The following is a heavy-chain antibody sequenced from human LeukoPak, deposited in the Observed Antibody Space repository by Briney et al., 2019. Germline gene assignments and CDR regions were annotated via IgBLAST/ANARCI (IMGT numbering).Heavy chain of an antibody. Sequence: PSETLSLTCSVSGYSLSSGYYWGWIGQPPGKGLEWIGSIYHSGSTYYTPSLKSRVTRSVYTSKNQFSLRLSSVTAADTAVYYCARNGNYYDSSGYYSLGCWGQGTLVTVSS. D-gene: IGHD3-22*01. J-gene: IGHJ4*02. CDR2: IYHSGST. V-gene: IGHV4-38-2*02. CDR1: GYSLSSGYY. CDR3: ARNGNYYDSSGYYSLGC.